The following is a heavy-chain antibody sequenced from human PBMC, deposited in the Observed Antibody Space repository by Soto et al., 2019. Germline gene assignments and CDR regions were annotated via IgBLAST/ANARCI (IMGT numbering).Heavy chain of an antibody. D-gene: IGHD6-13*01. CDR1: GFTFNNYG. Sequence: GGALRLSCAASGFTFNNYGMHWVRQVPGKGLEWVAVIWNDGNGYYYANSVKGRFTISRDNSKNTLYLQMSSLRAEDTAVYYCARRQISPPTRGAASARGGMDVWGQGTTVTVSS. CDR3: ARRQISPPTRGAASARGGMDV. V-gene: IGHV3-33*01. CDR2: IWNDGNGY. J-gene: IGHJ6*02.